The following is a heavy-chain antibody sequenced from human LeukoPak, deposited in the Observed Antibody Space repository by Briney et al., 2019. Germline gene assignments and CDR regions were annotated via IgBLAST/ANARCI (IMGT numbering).Heavy chain of an antibody. Sequence: SGTPSLTRAVYGGAFSGYYWRGIRQPPGKRQEWIGGINHSGSTNSNPSLTSRVSTSVDTSQNPFSLKLSAVTAAESAGYYCASLGDSYGFDYWGQGTLVAVSS. J-gene: IGHJ4*02. V-gene: IGHV4-34*01. CDR3: ASLGDSYGFDY. D-gene: IGHD5-18*01. CDR2: INHSGST. CDR1: GGAFSGYY.